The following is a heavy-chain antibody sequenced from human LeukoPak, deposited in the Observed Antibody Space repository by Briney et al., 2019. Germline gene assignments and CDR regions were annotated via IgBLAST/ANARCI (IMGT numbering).Heavy chain of an antibody. J-gene: IGHJ3*02. Sequence: RSGGSLRLSCAASGFTFSSYSMNWVRQAPGKGLEGVSAIGDGGYSTYFADSVKGRFTVSRDNSRNTLYLQMNSLRVEDTALYYCARDRGGGWLHDAFDMWGQGTMVTVSS. V-gene: IGHV3-23*01. D-gene: IGHD6-19*01. CDR2: IGDGGYST. CDR1: GFTFSSYS. CDR3: ARDRGGGWLHDAFDM.